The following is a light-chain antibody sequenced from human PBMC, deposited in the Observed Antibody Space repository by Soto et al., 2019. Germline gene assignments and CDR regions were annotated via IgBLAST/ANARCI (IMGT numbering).Light chain of an antibody. CDR2: KAS. Sequence: DIQMTQSPSTLSASVGDRVTITCRASQSISSWLAWYQQKPGTAPKLLIYKASTLESGVPSRFSGSRSGTEFTLTVSSLQPDDFATYYCQQYNDSFPYTFGQGTQVDIK. CDR3: QQYNDSFPYT. V-gene: IGKV1-5*03. CDR1: QSISSW. J-gene: IGKJ2*01.